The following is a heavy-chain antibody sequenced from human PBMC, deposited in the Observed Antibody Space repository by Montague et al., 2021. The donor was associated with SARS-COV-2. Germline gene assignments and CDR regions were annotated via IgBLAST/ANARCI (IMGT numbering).Heavy chain of an antibody. CDR2: IYYSGST. D-gene: IGHD3-22*01. V-gene: IGHV4-39*01. Sequence: SETLSLTCTVSGGSISSSSYYWGWLRQPPGKGLEWIGSIYYSGSTYYNPSLKSRVTISVHTSKNQFSLKLSSVTASDTAVYYCASLTVDYYDSSGYYYNGYWGQGTLVTVSS. CDR3: ASLTVDYYDSSGYYYNGY. CDR1: GGSISSSSYY. J-gene: IGHJ4*02.